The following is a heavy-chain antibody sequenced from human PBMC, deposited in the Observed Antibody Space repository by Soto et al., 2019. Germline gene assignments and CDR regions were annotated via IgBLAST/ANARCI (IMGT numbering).Heavy chain of an antibody. CDR2: ISGSGGST. J-gene: IGHJ6*02. CDR1: GFTLRSYA. Sequence: GGSLRLSCAASGFTLRSYAMSWVRQAPGKGLEWVSAISGSGGSTYYADSVKGRFTISRDNSKNTLYLQMNSLRAEDTAVYYCAKGWGDTAMVVYYYYGMDVWGQGTTVTVSS. V-gene: IGHV3-23*01. D-gene: IGHD5-18*01. CDR3: AKGWGDTAMVVYYYYGMDV.